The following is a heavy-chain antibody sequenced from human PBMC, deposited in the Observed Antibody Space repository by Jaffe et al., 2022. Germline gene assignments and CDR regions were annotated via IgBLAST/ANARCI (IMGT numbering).Heavy chain of an antibody. V-gene: IGHV4-34*01. CDR1: GGSFSGYY. J-gene: IGHJ3*02. Sequence: QVQLQQWGAGLLKPSETLSLTCAVYGGSFSGYYWSWIRQPPGKGLEWIGEINHSGSTNYNPSLKSRVTISVDTSKNQFSLKLSSVTAADTAVYYCARGVLRACSGGSCYLYKAFDIWGQGTMVTVSS. CDR3: ARGVLRACSGGSCYLYKAFDI. CDR2: INHSGST. D-gene: IGHD2-15*01.